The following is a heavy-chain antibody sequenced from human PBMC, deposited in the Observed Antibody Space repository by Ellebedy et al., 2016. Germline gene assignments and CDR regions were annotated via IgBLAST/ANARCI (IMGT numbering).Heavy chain of an antibody. J-gene: IGHJ6*02. CDR2: ISSRSSYT. D-gene: IGHD3-10*01. CDR3: ARFLNKSESRSSLSPYYYGLDV. CDR1: GFTFSDYY. V-gene: IGHV3-11*03. Sequence: GESLKISXAASGFTFSDYYMSWIRQAPGKGLEWVSYISSRSSYTNYADSVKGRFTISGDKAKNSLYLQMNSLRAEDTVVYYCARFLNKSESRSSLSPYYYGLDVWGQGTTVTVSS.